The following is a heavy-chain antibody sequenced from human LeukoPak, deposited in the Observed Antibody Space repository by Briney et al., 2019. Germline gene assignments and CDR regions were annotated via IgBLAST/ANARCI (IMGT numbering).Heavy chain of an antibody. J-gene: IGHJ6*03. CDR2: IKQDGSEK. CDR3: ARDNHRRYYYYMDV. CDR1: GFTFSNYW. Sequence: GGSLRLSCAASGFTFSNYWMNWVRQAPGKGLEWVANIKQDGSEKYYVDSVKGRFTISRDNAKNSLYLQMNSLRAEDTAVYYCARDNHRRYYYYMDVWGKGTTVTVSS. D-gene: IGHD1-14*01. V-gene: IGHV3-7*01.